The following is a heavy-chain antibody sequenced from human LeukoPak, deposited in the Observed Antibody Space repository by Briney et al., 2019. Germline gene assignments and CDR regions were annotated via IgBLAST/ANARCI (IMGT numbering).Heavy chain of an antibody. CDR2: IYYSGST. CDR1: GGSISSYY. V-gene: IGHV4-59*01. Sequence: PSETLSLTCTVSGGSISSYYWSWIRQPPGKGLEWIGYIYYSGSTNYNPSLKSRVTISVDTSKNQFSLKLSSVTAADTAVYYCARGIVVVPAVKYNWFDPWGQGTLVTVSS. D-gene: IGHD2-2*01. J-gene: IGHJ5*02. CDR3: ARGIVVVPAVKYNWFDP.